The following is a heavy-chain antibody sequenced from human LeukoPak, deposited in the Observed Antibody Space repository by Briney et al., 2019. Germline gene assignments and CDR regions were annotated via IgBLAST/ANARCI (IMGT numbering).Heavy chain of an antibody. J-gene: IGHJ4*02. CDR1: GFSFDDYA. Sequence: AGRSLRPSCAASGFSFDDYAMHWVRQAPGKGLEWVSGISWNSGIIGYADSVKGRFTISRDNAKNSLYLQMNSLRAEDTAVYYCAKDNPGQQLVPNYFDYWGQGTLVTVSS. V-gene: IGHV3-9*01. CDR3: AKDNPGQQLVPNYFDY. CDR2: ISWNSGII. D-gene: IGHD6-13*01.